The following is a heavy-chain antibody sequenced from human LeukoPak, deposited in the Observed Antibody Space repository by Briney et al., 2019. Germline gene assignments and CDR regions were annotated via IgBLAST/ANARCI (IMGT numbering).Heavy chain of an antibody. CDR2: IYYSGST. CDR1: GGSISSGGYY. CDR3: ARRAEGYNYWDY. V-gene: IGHV4-31*03. D-gene: IGHD5-24*01. J-gene: IGHJ4*02. Sequence: SETLSLTCTVSGGSISSGGYYWSWIRQHAGKGLEWIGYIYYSGSTYYNPSLTSRVIISVDTSKNQFSLKLSSVTAADTAVYYCARRAEGYNYWDYWGQGTLVTVSS.